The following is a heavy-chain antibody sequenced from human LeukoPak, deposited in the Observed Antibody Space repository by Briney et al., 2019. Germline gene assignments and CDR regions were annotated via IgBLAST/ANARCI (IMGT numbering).Heavy chain of an antibody. CDR3: ARDRVAGTNWFDP. CDR2: INPNSGDT. V-gene: IGHV1-2*02. J-gene: IGHJ5*02. D-gene: IGHD6-19*01. Sequence: ASVKVSCKASGYTFTSYGISWVRQAPGQGLEWMGWINPNSGDTNYAQKFQGRVTMTRDTSISTAYMELSRLRSDDTAVYYCARDRVAGTNWFDPWGQGTLVTVSS. CDR1: GYTFTSYG.